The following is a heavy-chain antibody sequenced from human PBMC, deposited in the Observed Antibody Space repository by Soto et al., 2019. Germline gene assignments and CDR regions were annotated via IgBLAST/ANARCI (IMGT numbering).Heavy chain of an antibody. CDR2: MYYTGGR. V-gene: IGHV4-59*08. CDR3: ARHQAVDFQVKGGLFDS. Sequence: SETLSLTCTVSGGSISGFYWNWIRLTPGKGLEWIGYMYYTGGRNYNPSLKSRVTMSVDTSKNQFSLRLTSVSASDAAVYYCARHQAVDFQVKGGLFDSWGQGTLVTVSS. D-gene: IGHD2-21*01. CDR1: GGSISGFY. J-gene: IGHJ4*02.